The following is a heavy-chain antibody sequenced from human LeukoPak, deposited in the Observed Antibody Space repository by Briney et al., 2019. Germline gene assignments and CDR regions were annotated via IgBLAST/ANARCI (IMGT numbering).Heavy chain of an antibody. Sequence: GGSLRLSCVASGFTFSSYGMHWVRQAPGKGLEWVSFIYHDGSIKYYADAVKGRFTISRDNSRNTLYLQMNSLRAEDTALYYCANQRRDSSSSPFRYHFDYWGQGTLVTVSS. D-gene: IGHD6-6*01. CDR1: GFTFSSYG. CDR2: IYHDGSIK. V-gene: IGHV3-30*02. CDR3: ANQRRDSSSSPFRYHFDY. J-gene: IGHJ4*02.